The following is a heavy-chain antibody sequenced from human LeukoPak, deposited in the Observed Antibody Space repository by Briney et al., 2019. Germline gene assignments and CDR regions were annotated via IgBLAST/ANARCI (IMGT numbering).Heavy chain of an antibody. CDR3: ALGHQLTPILN. V-gene: IGHV1-18*01. J-gene: IGHJ4*02. CDR2: ISAYNGNT. D-gene: IGHD2-21*01. CDR1: GYTFTSYG. Sequence: ASVKISCKASGYTFTSYGISWVRQAPGQGLEWMGWISAYNGNTNYAQKLQGRVTMITDTSTSTAYMELRSLRSDDTAVYYCALGHQLTPILNWGQGTLVTVSS.